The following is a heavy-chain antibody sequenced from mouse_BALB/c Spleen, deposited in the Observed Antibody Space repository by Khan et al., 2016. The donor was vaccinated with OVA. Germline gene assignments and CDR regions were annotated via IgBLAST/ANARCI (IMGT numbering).Heavy chain of an antibody. V-gene: IGHV2-2*02. CDR3: ARRGYDYGRGALFAY. J-gene: IGHJ3*01. CDR2: IWSAGST. CDR1: GFSLTNYS. Sequence: QVQLKQSGPGLVQPSQSLSITCTVSGFSLTNYSVHWVRQSPGKGLEWLGVIWSAGSTDYNAAFISRLTIRTDNSRSQVFFKMHSLQANDTGIYYCARRGYDYGRGALFAYWGQGTLVTVSA. D-gene: IGHD2-4*01.